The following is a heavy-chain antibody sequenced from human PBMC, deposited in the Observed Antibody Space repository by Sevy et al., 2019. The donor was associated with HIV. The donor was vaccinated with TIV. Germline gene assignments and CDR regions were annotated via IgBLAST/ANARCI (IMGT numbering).Heavy chain of an antibody. CDR3: AKNRLPGGSYFSRHGLDV. CDR1: GFTFSSYD. Sequence: GGSLRLSCAASGFTFSSYDMHWVRQAPGKGLEWVAIILHDGSHRGYVDSVRGRFTMSRDNSKNTMYLQMNGLSIEDTAVYYCAKNRLPGGSYFSRHGLDVWGRGTTVTVSS. CDR2: ILHDGSHR. V-gene: IGHV3-30*18. J-gene: IGHJ6*02. D-gene: IGHD3-10*01.